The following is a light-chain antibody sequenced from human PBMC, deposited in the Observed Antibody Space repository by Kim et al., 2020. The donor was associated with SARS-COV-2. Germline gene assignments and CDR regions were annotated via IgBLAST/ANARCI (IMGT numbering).Light chain of an antibody. CDR1: QSVSSY. J-gene: IGKJ1*01. Sequence: EIVLTQSPATLSLSPGERATLSCRASQSVSSYLAWYQHKPGQAPRLLISDASNRATGIPARFSGSGSGTDFTLTINSLEPEDFAVYYCQQRSNWPPTFGQGTKVEIK. V-gene: IGKV3-11*01. CDR2: DAS. CDR3: QQRSNWPPT.